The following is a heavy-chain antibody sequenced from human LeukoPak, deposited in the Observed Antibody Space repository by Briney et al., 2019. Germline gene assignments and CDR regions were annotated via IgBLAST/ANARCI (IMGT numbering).Heavy chain of an antibody. V-gene: IGHV3-64D*06. J-gene: IGHJ4*02. D-gene: IGHD2-2*01. CDR1: GFTFSDYA. CDR3: VKGRIYCCYPSLDY. CDR2: ITNNGGST. Sequence: GGSLTLSCSVSGFTFSDYAMHWVRQPPAKGLEYVSAITNNGGSTYYADSAKGRFSVSRDNSKNTVYLQLSSLRPDDTAVYYCVKGRIYCCYPSLDYWGQGTLVTVSS.